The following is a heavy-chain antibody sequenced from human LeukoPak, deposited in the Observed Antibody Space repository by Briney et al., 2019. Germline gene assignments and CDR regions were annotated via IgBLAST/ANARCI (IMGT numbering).Heavy chain of an antibody. Sequence: SETLSLTCTVSGGSISSYYWSWIRQPPGKGLEWIGEINHSGSTNYNPSLKSRVTISVDTSKNQFSLKLSSVTAADTAVYYCARGEIVVVPAAKYYYYYMDVWGKGTTVTISS. CDR3: ARGEIVVVPAAKYYYYYMDV. J-gene: IGHJ6*03. CDR1: GGSISSYY. D-gene: IGHD2-2*01. CDR2: INHSGST. V-gene: IGHV4-34*01.